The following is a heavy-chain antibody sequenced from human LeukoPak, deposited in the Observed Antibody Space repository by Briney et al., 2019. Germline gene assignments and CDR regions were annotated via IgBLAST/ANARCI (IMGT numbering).Heavy chain of an antibody. Sequence: GASVKVSCKASGYAFTGYYMHWVRQAPGQGLEWMGWINPNSGGTNYAQKFQGRVTMTRDTSISTAYMELSRLRSDDTAVYYCARRGGYSYGPMDVWGKGTTVTVSS. D-gene: IGHD5-18*01. CDR3: ARRGGYSYGPMDV. J-gene: IGHJ6*04. CDR1: GYAFTGYY. CDR2: INPNSGGT. V-gene: IGHV1-2*02.